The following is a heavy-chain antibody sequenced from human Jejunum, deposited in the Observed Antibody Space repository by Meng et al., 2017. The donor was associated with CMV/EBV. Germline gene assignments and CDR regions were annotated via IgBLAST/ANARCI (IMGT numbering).Heavy chain of an antibody. Sequence: QVQLQESGPGLVKPSQTLSLTCTVSGGSVSSGGYYWTWIRQHPGKGLEWFGHIYYSGSTFYNRSLKRRVIISIGTSKNQFSLNLRSVTAADTAVYYCARVSSGWDYFDYWGQGTLVTVSS. D-gene: IGHD6-19*01. J-gene: IGHJ4*02. CDR1: GGSVSSGGYY. CDR2: IYYSGST. CDR3: ARVSSGWDYFDY. V-gene: IGHV4-31*03.